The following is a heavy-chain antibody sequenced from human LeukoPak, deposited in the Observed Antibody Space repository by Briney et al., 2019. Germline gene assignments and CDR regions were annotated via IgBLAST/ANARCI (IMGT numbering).Heavy chain of an antibody. D-gene: IGHD7-27*01. Sequence: ASVTVSCTASGGTFSSYAISWVRQAPGQGLEWMGGIIPIFGTANYAQKFQGRVTITADESTSTAYMELSSLRSEDTAVYYCARAANWGIRYYFDYWGQGTLVTVSS. CDR3: ARAANWGIRYYFDY. V-gene: IGHV1-69*13. CDR2: IIPIFGTA. CDR1: GGTFSSYA. J-gene: IGHJ4*02.